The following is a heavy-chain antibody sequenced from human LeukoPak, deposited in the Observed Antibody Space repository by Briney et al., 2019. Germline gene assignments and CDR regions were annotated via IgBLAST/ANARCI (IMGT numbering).Heavy chain of an antibody. CDR2: ISPNSGDT. J-gene: IGHJ2*01. D-gene: IGHD4-17*01. CDR1: GYTFTGYL. V-gene: IGHV1-2*02. Sequence: ASVKVSCKASGYTFTGYLMHWVRQAPGQGLEWMGWISPNSGDTKYAQKFQGRVTMTRDTSISTAYMDVSRLRSDDTAVYYCVRGLTTVATWLYLWGRGTLVTVSS. CDR3: VRGLTTVATWLYL.